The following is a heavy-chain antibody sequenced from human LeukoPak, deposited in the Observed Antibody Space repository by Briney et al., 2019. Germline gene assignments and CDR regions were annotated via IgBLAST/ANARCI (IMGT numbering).Heavy chain of an antibody. CDR2: IYPGDSDT. V-gene: IGHV5-51*01. CDR3: ARQEAVTIFGVVKYKGWFDP. D-gene: IGHD3-3*01. J-gene: IGHJ5*02. Sequence: GESLKISCKGSGYSFTSYWIGWVRQMPGKGLEWMGIIYPGDSDTRYSPSFQGQVTISADKSISTAYLQWGSLKASDTAIYYCARQEAVTIFGVVKYKGWFDPWGQGTLVTVSS. CDR1: GYSFTSYW.